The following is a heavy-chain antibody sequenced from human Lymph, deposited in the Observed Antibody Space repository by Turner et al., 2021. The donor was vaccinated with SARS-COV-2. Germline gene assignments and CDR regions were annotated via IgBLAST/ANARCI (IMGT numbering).Heavy chain of an antibody. D-gene: IGHD5-12*01. Sequence: QVQLVESGGGVVQPGRSLRLYCAASGFTVSSYGLHWVRQAPGKGLEWLAVLWYDGGNKYYADSVKGRFTISRDNSKNTLYLQMNSLRAEDTAVYYCARVKGYNGYDLRYYYGMDVWGQGTTVTVSS. CDR2: LWYDGGNK. J-gene: IGHJ6*02. CDR1: GFTVSSYG. CDR3: ARVKGYNGYDLRYYYGMDV. V-gene: IGHV3-33*01.